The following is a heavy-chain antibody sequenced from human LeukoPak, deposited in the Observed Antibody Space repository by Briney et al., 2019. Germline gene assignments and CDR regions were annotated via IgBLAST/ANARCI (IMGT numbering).Heavy chain of an antibody. V-gene: IGHV1-69*13. CDR2: IIPIFGTA. CDR3: ARDPQWSSTSLNWFDP. Sequence: ASVKVSCKASGYTFTSYDISWVRQAPGQGLEWMGGIIPIFGTANYAQKFQGRVTITADESTSTAYMELSSLGSEDTAVYYCARDPQWSSTSLNWFDPWGQGTLVTVSS. D-gene: IGHD2-2*01. CDR1: GYTFTSYD. J-gene: IGHJ5*02.